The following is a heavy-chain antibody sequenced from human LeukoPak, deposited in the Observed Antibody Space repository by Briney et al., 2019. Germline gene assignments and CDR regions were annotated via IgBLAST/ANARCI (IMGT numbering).Heavy chain of an antibody. V-gene: IGHV1-46*01. Sequence: GASVKVSCKASAYTFTKYHIYWVRQAPGQGLEWMGVIDPNYDSTTYAQKFQGRVTVTRDTSTSTVYMELSSLRSEDTAVYYCARFGYSHGADYWGQGTLVSVSS. J-gene: IGHJ4*02. D-gene: IGHD5-18*01. CDR1: AYTFTKYH. CDR2: IDPNYDST. CDR3: ARFGYSHGADY.